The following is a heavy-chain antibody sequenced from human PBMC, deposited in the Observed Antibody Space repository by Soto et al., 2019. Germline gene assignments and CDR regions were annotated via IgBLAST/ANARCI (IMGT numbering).Heavy chain of an antibody. D-gene: IGHD6-19*01. CDR3: TTRSGWYGGFDY. V-gene: IGHV3-15*01. CDR1: GFTFSNAW. J-gene: IGHJ4*02. CDR2: IKSKTDGGTT. Sequence: GGSLRLSCAASGFTFSNAWMSWVRQAPGKGLEWVGRIKSKTDGGTTDYAAPVKGRFTISRDDSKNTLYLQMNSLKTEDTAVYYCTTRSGWYGGFDYWGQGTLVTVSS.